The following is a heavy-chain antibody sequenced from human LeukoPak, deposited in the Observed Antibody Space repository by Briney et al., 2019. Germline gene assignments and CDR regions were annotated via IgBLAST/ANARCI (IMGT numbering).Heavy chain of an antibody. D-gene: IGHD2-2*02. CDR1: GGSISSSSYY. CDR3: ARVANIVVVPAAIPFDY. Sequence: SETLSLTCTVSGGSISSSSYYWGWIRQPPGKGLEWIGSIYYSGSTYYNPSLKSRVTISVDTSKNQFSLKLSSVTAADTAVYHCARVANIVVVPAAIPFDYWGQGTLVTVSS. CDR2: IYYSGST. J-gene: IGHJ4*02. V-gene: IGHV4-39*01.